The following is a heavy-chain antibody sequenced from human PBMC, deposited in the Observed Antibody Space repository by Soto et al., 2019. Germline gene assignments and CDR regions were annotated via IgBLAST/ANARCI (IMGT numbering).Heavy chain of an antibody. CDR2: IYYSGST. CDR1: GGSISSYY. D-gene: IGHD2-2*01. Sequence: SETLSLTCTVSGGSISSYYWSWIRQPPGKGLEWIGYIYYSGSTNYNPSLKSRVTISVDTSKNHFSLKLSPVTAADTAVYYCARDMRGAAAIPGVYYYYMDVWGKGTTVTVSS. J-gene: IGHJ6*03. V-gene: IGHV4-59*01. CDR3: ARDMRGAAAIPGVYYYYMDV.